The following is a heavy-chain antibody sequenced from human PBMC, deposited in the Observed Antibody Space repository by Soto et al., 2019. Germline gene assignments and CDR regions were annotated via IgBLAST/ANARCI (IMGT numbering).Heavy chain of an antibody. D-gene: IGHD3-3*01. CDR1: GFTFSSYG. Sequence: VGVPRLSCAASGFTFSSYGMHWVRQAPGKGLEWVAVISYDGSNKYYADSVKGRFTISRDNSKNTLYLQMNSLRAEDTAVYYCAKDRRSSITIFGVVIMEYYGMDVWGQGTTVTVSS. CDR3: AKDRRSSITIFGVVIMEYYGMDV. J-gene: IGHJ6*02. CDR2: ISYDGSNK. V-gene: IGHV3-30*18.